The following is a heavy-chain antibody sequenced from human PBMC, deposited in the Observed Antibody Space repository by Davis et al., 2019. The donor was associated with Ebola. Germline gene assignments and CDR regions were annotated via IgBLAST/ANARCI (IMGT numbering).Heavy chain of an antibody. V-gene: IGHV3-15*01. Sequence: GESLKISCAASGFTFTNAWMSWVRQAPGKGLEWVGRIKSKTDGGTTDYAAPVKGRFTISRDDSKNTLYLQMNSLKTEDTAVYYCTTDRVTTVTAYYYYGMDVWGKGTTVTVSS. CDR1: GFTFTNAW. J-gene: IGHJ6*04. D-gene: IGHD4-17*01. CDR2: IKSKTDGGTT. CDR3: TTDRVTTVTAYYYYGMDV.